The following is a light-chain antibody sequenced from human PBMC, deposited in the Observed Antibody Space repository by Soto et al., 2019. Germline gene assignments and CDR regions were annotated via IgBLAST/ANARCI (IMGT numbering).Light chain of an antibody. J-gene: IGKJ1*01. CDR3: QQYNNRPT. V-gene: IGKV3-15*01. CDR1: QSVSSN. Sequence: EIVVTQSPATLSVSPGERATLSCRASQSVSSNLAWYQQKPGQAPRLLIYGASTRATGIPARFSGSGSGTEFTLTISSLQSEGFAVYSCQQYNNRPTFGQRTKV. CDR2: GAS.